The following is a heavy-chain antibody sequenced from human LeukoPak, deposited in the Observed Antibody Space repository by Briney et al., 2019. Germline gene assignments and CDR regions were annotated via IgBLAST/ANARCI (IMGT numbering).Heavy chain of an antibody. J-gene: IGHJ4*02. D-gene: IGHD6-13*01. V-gene: IGHV4-59*01. CDR2: IYYSGST. CDR1: GGSISSYY. Sequence: SETLSLTCTVSGGSISSYYWSWIRRPPGKGLEWIGYIYYSGSTNYNPSLKSRVTISVDTSKNQFPLKLSSVTAADTAVYYCARVTAAAAPDYWGQGTLVTVSS. CDR3: ARVTAAAAPDY.